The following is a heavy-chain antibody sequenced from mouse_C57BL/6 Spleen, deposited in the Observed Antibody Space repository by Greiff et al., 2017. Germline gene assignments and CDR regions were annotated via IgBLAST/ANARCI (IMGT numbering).Heavy chain of an antibody. J-gene: IGHJ2*01. CDR2: SRNKANDYTT. CDR3: ARDASTVVGYYFDY. CDR1: GFTFSDFY. Sequence: EVQRVESGGGLVQSGRSLRLSCATSGFTFSDFYMEWVRQAPGKGLEWIAASRNKANDYTTEYSASVKGRFIVSRDTSQSILYLQMNALRAEDTAIYYCARDASTVVGYYFDYWGQGTTLTVSS. D-gene: IGHD1-1*01. V-gene: IGHV7-1*01.